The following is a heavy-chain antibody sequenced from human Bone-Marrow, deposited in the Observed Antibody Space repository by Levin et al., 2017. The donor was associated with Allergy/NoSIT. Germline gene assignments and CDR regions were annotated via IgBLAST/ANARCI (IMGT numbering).Heavy chain of an antibody. J-gene: IGHJ6*02. V-gene: IGHV3-48*03. Sequence: LSLTCAASGFTFNKYEMDWVRQAPGKGLEWVSYISSSGSSSSYAESVKGRFTISRDNTNNSVYLQMNGLRVEDTAVYYCARGTYYDFWTHSYGMDVWGQGTTVTVSS. CDR1: GFTFNKYE. CDR3: ARGTYYDFWTHSYGMDV. D-gene: IGHD3/OR15-3a*01. CDR2: ISSSGSSS.